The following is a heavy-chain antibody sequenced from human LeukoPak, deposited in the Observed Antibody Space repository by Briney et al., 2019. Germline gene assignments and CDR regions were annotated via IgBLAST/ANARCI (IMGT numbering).Heavy chain of an antibody. Sequence: PSETLSRTCTVSGGSISSGSYYWSWIRQPPGKGLEWIGYLYNTRNTYYNPSLKSRVTISVDTSKNQFSLKVSSVTAADTAVYYCAREKNGNEPFDYWGQGTLVTVSS. CDR3: AREKNGNEPFDY. CDR2: LYNTRNT. V-gene: IGHV4-61*01. J-gene: IGHJ4*02. CDR1: GGSISSGSYY. D-gene: IGHD4-23*01.